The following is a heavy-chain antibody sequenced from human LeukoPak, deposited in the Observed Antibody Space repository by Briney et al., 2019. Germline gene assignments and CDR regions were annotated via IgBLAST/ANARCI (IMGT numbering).Heavy chain of an antibody. CDR2: IYSTGST. Sequence: SETLSLTCAVSGVSITSSHHYWGWIRQPPGKGLEWIGTIYSTGSTYYDPSLRTRLTISVDTSKNQFSLKLSSVTATDTAIYFCARVIRPTGYYSNPKSGAFDFWGQGTLVTVSS. J-gene: IGHJ4*02. D-gene: IGHD3-9*01. CDR1: GVSITSSHHY. V-gene: IGHV4-39*01. CDR3: ARVIRPTGYYSNPKSGAFDF.